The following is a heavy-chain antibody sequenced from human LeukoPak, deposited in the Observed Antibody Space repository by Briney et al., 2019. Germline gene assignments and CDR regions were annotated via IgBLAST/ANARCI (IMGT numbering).Heavy chain of an antibody. V-gene: IGHV3-7*03. CDR1: GFTFSSYW. CDR2: IKRDGSEK. Sequence: PGGSLRLSCAASGFTFSSYWMTWVRQAPGKGLEWVANIKRDGSEKHYVDSVKGRFTISRDNAKNSMFLQMNSLRAEDTAVYYCARGPIDYGDLDNWFDPWGQGTLVTVSS. J-gene: IGHJ5*02. D-gene: IGHD4-17*01. CDR3: ARGPIDYGDLDNWFDP.